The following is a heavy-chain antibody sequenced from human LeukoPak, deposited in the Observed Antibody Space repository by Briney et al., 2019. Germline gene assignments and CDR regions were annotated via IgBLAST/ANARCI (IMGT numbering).Heavy chain of an antibody. CDR2: ISDIGTTQ. CDR3: ARDRSKVTAYDDALDI. J-gene: IGHJ3*02. D-gene: IGHD2-21*02. CDR1: EFTFSSYE. Sequence: GGSLRLSCAASEFTFSSYELNWVRQAPGKGLEWVSYISDIGTTQHYADSVKGRFTISRDNAKNPLYLQMNSLTAEDTAVYYCARDRSKVTAYDDALDIWGQGTMVIVSS. V-gene: IGHV3-48*03.